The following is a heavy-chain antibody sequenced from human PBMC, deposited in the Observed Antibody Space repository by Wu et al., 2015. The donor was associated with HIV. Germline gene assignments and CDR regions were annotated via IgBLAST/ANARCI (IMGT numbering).Heavy chain of an antibody. CDR1: GYRFTAHY. Sequence: QVELVQSGSEVKTPGASVRVSCKTSGYRFTAHYIQWVRQAPGQGLEWIGWINPDNDRTNFAQKFQFRVTMTRDTSINTTYMILDRLRSDDTAVYYCARAVAGRFFDWLPQLDYWGQGTSVTVSS. D-gene: IGHD3-9*01. CDR3: ARAVAGRFFDWLPQLDY. J-gene: IGHJ4*02. CDR2: INPDNDRT. V-gene: IGHV1-2*02.